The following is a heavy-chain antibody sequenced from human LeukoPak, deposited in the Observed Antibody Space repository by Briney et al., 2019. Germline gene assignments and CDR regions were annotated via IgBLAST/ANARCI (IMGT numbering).Heavy chain of an antibody. D-gene: IGHD3-22*01. J-gene: IGHJ4*02. CDR1: GGSISGYY. CDR2: IHNSGST. Sequence: SETLPLTCTVSGGSISGYYWSWFRQPPGKGLEWFGWIHNSGSTENNPSLKSRVTMSVDTSKNQISLRLYSVTAADTAVYYCVREGYDSSGYYLDSWGQGTLVTVSS. CDR3: VREGYDSSGYYLDS. V-gene: IGHV4-59*01.